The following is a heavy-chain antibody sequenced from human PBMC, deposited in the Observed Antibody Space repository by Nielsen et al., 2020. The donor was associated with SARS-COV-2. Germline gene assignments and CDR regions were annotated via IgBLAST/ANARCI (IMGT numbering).Heavy chain of an antibody. D-gene: IGHD2-2*01. CDR2: VSQTGAT. Sequence: SDTLSFTCAVSSGSVSSSSWWTWVRQSPGKGLQWLGEVSQTGATTYNPSLKGRVTLLIDKSRSQFSLRLTSVSAAYTAVYFCARGDLVVVPSPVLGLRPIFYYFSLDVWGKGTTVIVSS. V-gene: IGHV4-4*02. J-gene: IGHJ6*03. CDR3: ARGDLVVVPSPVLGLRPIFYYFSLDV. CDR1: SGSVSSSSW.